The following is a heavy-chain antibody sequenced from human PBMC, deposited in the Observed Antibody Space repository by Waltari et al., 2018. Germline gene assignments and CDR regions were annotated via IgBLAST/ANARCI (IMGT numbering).Heavy chain of an antibody. D-gene: IGHD3-9*01. J-gene: IGHJ4*02. CDR2: INHSGST. CDR3: ARAVVLRYFDWLQLTFDY. CDR1: GGSFSGYS. Sequence: QVQLQQWGAGLLKPSETLSLTCAVYGGSFSGYSWSWIRQPPGKGLEWIGEINHSGSTNYNPSLKSRVTISVDTSKNQFSLKLSSVTAADTAVYYCARAVVLRYFDWLQLTFDYWGQGTLVTVSS. V-gene: IGHV4-34*01.